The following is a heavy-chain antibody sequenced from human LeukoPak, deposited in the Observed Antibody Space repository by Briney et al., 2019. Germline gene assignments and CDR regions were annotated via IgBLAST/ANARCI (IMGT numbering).Heavy chain of an antibody. CDR1: GFTFSSYA. V-gene: IGHV3-23*01. CDR2: ISGSGGST. Sequence: GGSLRLTCAASGFTFSSYAMSWVRQAPGKGLEWVSAISGSGGSTYYADSVKGRFTISRDNAKNSLYLQMNSLRAEDTAVYYCAELGITMIGGVWGKGTTVTISS. CDR3: AELGITMIGGV. D-gene: IGHD3-10*02. J-gene: IGHJ6*04.